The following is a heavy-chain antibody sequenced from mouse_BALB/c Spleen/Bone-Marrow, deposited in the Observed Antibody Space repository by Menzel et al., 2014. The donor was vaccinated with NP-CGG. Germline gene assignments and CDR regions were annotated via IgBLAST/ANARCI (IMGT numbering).Heavy chain of an antibody. V-gene: IGHV14-3*02. CDR1: GFNIKDTY. D-gene: IGHD1-1*01. J-gene: IGHJ3*01. CDR2: IDPANGNT. CDR3: AFYYYGSSLFAY. Sequence: EVQLQQSGAELVKPGASVKLSCTASGFNIKDTYMHWVKQRPEQGLEWIGRIDPANGNTKYDPKFQGKAKITANTSSNTAYLQISSLTSEDTAVYYCAFYYYGSSLFAYWGQGTLVTGSA.